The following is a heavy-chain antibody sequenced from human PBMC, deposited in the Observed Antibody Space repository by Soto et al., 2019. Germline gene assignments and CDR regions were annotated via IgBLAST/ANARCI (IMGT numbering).Heavy chain of an antibody. CDR3: ARGPESRSTAYFDY. V-gene: IGHV1-18*01. J-gene: IGHJ4*02. CDR1: GCSFTDYG. Sequence: AAVKVSCKASGCSFTDYGFTWVRQAPGEGLEWMGWISAYTGNTNYAQKVQDRVTMSTDTSTSTAYLDLRSLRSDDTAVYYCARGPESRSTAYFDYWGQGTLVTVSS. D-gene: IGHD2-2*01. CDR2: ISAYTGNT.